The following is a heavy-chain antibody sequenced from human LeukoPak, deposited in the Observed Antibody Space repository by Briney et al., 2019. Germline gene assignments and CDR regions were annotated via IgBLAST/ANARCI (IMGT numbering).Heavy chain of an antibody. V-gene: IGHV3-23*01. Sequence: GGSLRLSCAVSGFTFSSYAMNWVRQAPGKGLEWVSGISGSGAGTYYADSVKGRFTISRDNSKNTLYLQMNSLRAEDTAVYYCAKMVREFYTISYYLDYWGQGTLVTVSS. CDR2: ISGSGAGT. CDR1: GFTFSSYA. CDR3: AKMVREFYTISYYLDY. D-gene: IGHD2-8*01. J-gene: IGHJ4*02.